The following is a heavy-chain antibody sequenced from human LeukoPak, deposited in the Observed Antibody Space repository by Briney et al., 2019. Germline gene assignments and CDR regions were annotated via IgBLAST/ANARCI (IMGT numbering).Heavy chain of an antibody. J-gene: IGHJ6*02. CDR3: AIAYGMDV. Sequence: GGPLRLSCAASGFNIGSYWMTWVRQAPGRGLEWVANIKTDGGEKYYADSLKGRFTISRDNGKQSVYLDVNSLRAEDTAVYYCAIAYGMDVWGQGTAVTVSS. V-gene: IGHV3-7*01. CDR1: GFNIGSYW. CDR2: IKTDGGEK.